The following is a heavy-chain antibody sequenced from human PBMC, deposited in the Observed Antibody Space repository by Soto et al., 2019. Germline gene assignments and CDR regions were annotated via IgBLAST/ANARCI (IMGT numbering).Heavy chain of an antibody. CDR1: GYTFSTFA. D-gene: IGHD4-17*01. J-gene: IGHJ6*03. Sequence: ASVKVSCKASGYTFSTFAIHWVRHAPGQRPEWMGWINAGNGDTKYLQKFQDRITITRDTSASTTYMDLSSLRSEDTAVYFCARGSYAHGDYTFDYYYMDVWGKGTTVTVSS. CDR3: ARGSYAHGDYTFDYYYMDV. V-gene: IGHV1-3*01. CDR2: INAGNGDT.